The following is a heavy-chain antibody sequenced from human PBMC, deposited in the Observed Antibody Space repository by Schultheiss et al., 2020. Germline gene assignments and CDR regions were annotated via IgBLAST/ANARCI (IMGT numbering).Heavy chain of an antibody. Sequence: SATLSLTCTVSGGSINSFFWSWIRQPAGKGLEWIGRIYSSGSTNYNPLLKSRVTMSVDTSKNQFSLKLTSVTAADTAIYYCATDIYTNAWYGSDCWGQGILVTVSS. CDR3: ATDIYTNAWYGSDC. CDR2: IYSSGST. J-gene: IGHJ4*02. V-gene: IGHV4-4*07. CDR1: GGSINSFF. D-gene: IGHD6-19*01.